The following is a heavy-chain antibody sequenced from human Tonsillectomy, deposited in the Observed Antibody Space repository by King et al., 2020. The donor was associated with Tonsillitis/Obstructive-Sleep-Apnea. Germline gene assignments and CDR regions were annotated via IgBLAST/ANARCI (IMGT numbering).Heavy chain of an antibody. CDR1: GGSFSGDY. CDR2: INHSGST. Sequence: VQLQQWGAGLLKPSETLSLTCAVYGGSFSGDYWSWIRQPPGKGLEWIGEINHSGSTNYNPSLKSRVTISVDTSKNQFSLKLSSATAADTAGYSCAATGHPIGYCSTTSCPTYYYYMDVWGKGTTVTVSS. V-gene: IGHV4-34*01. D-gene: IGHD2-2*01. CDR3: AATGHPIGYCSTTSCPTYYYYMDV. J-gene: IGHJ6*03.